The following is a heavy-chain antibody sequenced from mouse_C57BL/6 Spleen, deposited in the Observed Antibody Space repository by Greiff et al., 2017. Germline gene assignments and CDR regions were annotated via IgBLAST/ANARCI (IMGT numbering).Heavy chain of an antibody. CDR2: IYPSDSET. V-gene: IGHV1-61*01. CDR1: GYTFTSYW. Sequence: QVQLQQPGAELVRPGSSVKLSCKASGYTFTSYWMDWVKQRPGQGLEWIGNIYPSDSETHYNQKFKDKATLTVDKSSSTAYMQLTSLTSEDSAVYYCARGYSGSSYAWYFDVWGTGTTVTVSS. CDR3: ARGYSGSSYAWYFDV. D-gene: IGHD1-1*01. J-gene: IGHJ1*03.